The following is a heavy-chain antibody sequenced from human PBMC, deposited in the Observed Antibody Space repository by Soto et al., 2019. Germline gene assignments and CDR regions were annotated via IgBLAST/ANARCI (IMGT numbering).Heavy chain of an antibody. V-gene: IGHV4-4*02. CDR1: SGSISSSNW. Sequence: SETLSLTCAVSSGSISSSNWWSWVRQPPGKGLEWIGEIYHSGSTNYNPSLKSRVTISVDKSKNQFSLKLSSVTAADTAVYYCATKMVDSYSSSWYINAFDIWGQGTMVTVSS. CDR2: IYHSGST. D-gene: IGHD6-13*01. CDR3: ATKMVDSYSSSWYINAFDI. J-gene: IGHJ3*02.